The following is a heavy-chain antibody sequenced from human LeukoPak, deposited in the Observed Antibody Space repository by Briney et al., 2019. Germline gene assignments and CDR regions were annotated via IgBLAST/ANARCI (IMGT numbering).Heavy chain of an antibody. CDR2: ISSSGSTI. Sequence: GGSLRLSCAASGFTFSDYYMSWIRQAPGKGLEWVSYISSSGSTIYYADSVKGRFTISRDNAKNSLYLQMNSLRAEGTAVYYCARDLTVAMVRGGWFDPWGQGTLVTVSS. J-gene: IGHJ5*02. CDR3: ARDLTVAMVRGGWFDP. CDR1: GFTFSDYY. D-gene: IGHD3-10*01. V-gene: IGHV3-11*01.